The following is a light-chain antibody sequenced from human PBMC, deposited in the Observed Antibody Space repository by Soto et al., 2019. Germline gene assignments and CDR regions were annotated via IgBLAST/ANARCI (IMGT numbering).Light chain of an antibody. CDR2: AAS. V-gene: IGKV1-27*01. J-gene: IGKJ1*01. Sequence: IQLTQSPSTLSASVGDRVTITCRASQGISNYLAWYQQKPGKVPKLLIYAASTLQSGVPSRFSGSGSGTDFTLTITSLQPEDVATYYCQKYNSALSRGFGQGTKVDIK. CDR1: QGISNY. CDR3: QKYNSALSRG.